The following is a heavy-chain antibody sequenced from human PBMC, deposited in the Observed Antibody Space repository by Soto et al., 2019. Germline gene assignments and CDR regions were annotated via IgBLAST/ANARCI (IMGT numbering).Heavy chain of an antibody. Sequence: GGSLRLSCAASGFAFDDYAMHWVRQAPGKGLEWVSGITWNSGSIAYADSVKGRFTISRDNAKESLYLQMNSLRAEDTALYYCAKGLIGDYVRGDLDYWGQGTLGTV. J-gene: IGHJ4*02. CDR3: AKGLIGDYVRGDLDY. D-gene: IGHD4-17*01. CDR1: GFAFDDYA. V-gene: IGHV3-9*01. CDR2: ITWNSGSI.